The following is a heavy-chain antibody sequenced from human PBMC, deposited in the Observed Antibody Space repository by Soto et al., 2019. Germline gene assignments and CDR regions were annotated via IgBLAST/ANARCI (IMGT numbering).Heavy chain of an antibody. D-gene: IGHD3-22*01. J-gene: IGHJ4*02. CDR2: ISSGSSNK. V-gene: IGHV3-48*01. CDR3: ARSHPYYYDSSGYYYFDY. Sequence: PGGSLRLSCAASGLTFSSYSMNWVRQAPGKGLEWVSYISSGSSNKYYADSVKGRFTISRDNSKNTLYLQMNSLRAEDTAVYYCARSHPYYYDSSGYYYFDYWGQGTLVTVSS. CDR1: GLTFSSYS.